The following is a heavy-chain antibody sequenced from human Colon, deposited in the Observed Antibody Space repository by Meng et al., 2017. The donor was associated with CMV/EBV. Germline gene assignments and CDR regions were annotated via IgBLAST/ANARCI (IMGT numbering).Heavy chain of an antibody. CDR2: IVPRLGIT. Sequence: KVSCKAYGTSFSSQTITWVRQVPGQGLEWVGRIVPRLGITNYAQKFQGRVTITADKSTNTAYMEMSSLRSGDTAVYYCGTGTTGTTFDGDFWGQGALVTVSS. V-gene: IGHV1-69*02. J-gene: IGHJ4*02. D-gene: IGHD1-7*01. CDR1: GTSFSSQT. CDR3: GTGTTGTTFDGDF.